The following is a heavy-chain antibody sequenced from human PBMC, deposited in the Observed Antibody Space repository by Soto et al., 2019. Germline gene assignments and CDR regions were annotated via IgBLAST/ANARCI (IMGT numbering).Heavy chain of an antibody. CDR1: GYTFTSYG. Sequence: QVQLVQSGAEVKKPGASVKVSCKASGYTFTSYGISWVRQAPGQGLEWMGWISAYNGNTNYAQKLQGRVTMTTDTSTSTAYMELRSLRSDDTAVYYCARDFYDVWSGYYLVGFDYWGQGTLVTVSS. CDR3: ARDFYDVWSGYYLVGFDY. J-gene: IGHJ4*02. V-gene: IGHV1-18*04. D-gene: IGHD3-3*01. CDR2: ISAYNGNT.